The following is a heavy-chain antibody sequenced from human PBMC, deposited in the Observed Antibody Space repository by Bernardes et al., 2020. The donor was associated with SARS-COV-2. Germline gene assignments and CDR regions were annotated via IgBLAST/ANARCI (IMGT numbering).Heavy chain of an antibody. D-gene: IGHD3-3*01. J-gene: IGHJ4*02. Sequence: SETLSLTCTVSGGSISSGGYYWSWIRQHPGKGLEWIGYPYYSGSTHYNPSLKSRVTISVDTSKNQFSLKLSSVTAADTAVYYCARAERVTIFGVVTNFDYWGQGTLVTVSS. CDR3: ARAERVTIFGVVTNFDY. CDR1: GGSISSGGYY. V-gene: IGHV4-31*03. CDR2: PYYSGST.